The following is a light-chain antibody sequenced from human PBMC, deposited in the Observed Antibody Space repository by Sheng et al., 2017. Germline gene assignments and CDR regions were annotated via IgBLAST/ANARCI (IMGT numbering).Light chain of an antibody. Sequence: DIQLTQSPSFLSASVGDRVTITCRASQDISNYLAWYQQKPGKAPNLLIYATSTLQSGVPSRFSGSGSGTEFTLTISSLRPEDFASYHCQQLNSYPYTFGQGTKLAIK. CDR1: QDISNY. CDR3: QQLNSYPYT. V-gene: IGKV1-9*01. J-gene: IGKJ2*01. CDR2: ATS.